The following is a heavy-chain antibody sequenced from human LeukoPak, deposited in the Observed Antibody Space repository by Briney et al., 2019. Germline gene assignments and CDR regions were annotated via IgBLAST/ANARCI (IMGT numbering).Heavy chain of an antibody. Sequence: ASVKVSCKASGYTFSSYGINWVRQAPGQGREWMGWIRAYNGNTNYAQKLQGRVTMATDTSTSTAYMELRSLRPDDTAVYYCARERFYGPGSVELDYQYYMDVWGKGTTVTISS. J-gene: IGHJ6*03. CDR1: GYTFSSYG. CDR3: ARERFYGPGSVELDYQYYMDV. D-gene: IGHD3-10*01. V-gene: IGHV1-18*01. CDR2: IRAYNGNT.